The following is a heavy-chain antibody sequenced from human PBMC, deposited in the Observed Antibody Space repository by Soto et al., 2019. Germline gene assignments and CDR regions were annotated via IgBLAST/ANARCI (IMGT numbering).Heavy chain of an antibody. V-gene: IGHV3-21*01. CDR3: ARVAY. J-gene: IGHJ4*02. CDR1: GFTFSMYW. CDR2: ISSASSET. Sequence: PGGSLRLSCAASGFTFSMYWMHWVRQAPGKGLLWVASISSASSETWYADSVKGRFIISRDNAQNSLFLQMNTLRPEDSAIYYCARVAYWGPGTQVTVSS.